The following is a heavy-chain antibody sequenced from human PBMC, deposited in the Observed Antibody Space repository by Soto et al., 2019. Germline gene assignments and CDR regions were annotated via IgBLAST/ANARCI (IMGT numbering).Heavy chain of an antibody. CDR1: GGSFSGYY. V-gene: IGHV4-34*02. J-gene: IGHJ6*02. D-gene: IGHD3-3*02. CDR3: ERDQQYYHFWSVYQNEGPYDIDV. Sequence: QVQLQQWGAGLLKPSETLSLTCVVYGGSFSGYYWTWIRQAPGKGLEWIGEINHSGGTNYNSSLKSCITISVYTSKNQFALNLCYVTAADKAVYYCERDQQYYHFWSVYQNEGPYDIDVWGRGTTVTVSS. CDR2: INHSGGT.